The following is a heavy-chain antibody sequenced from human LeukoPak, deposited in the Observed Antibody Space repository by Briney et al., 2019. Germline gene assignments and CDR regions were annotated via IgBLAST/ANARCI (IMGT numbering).Heavy chain of an antibody. CDR3: AKLAKYFYGSEAYYFFEH. D-gene: IGHD3-10*01. CDR2: IKQDGSEK. J-gene: IGHJ4*02. V-gene: IGHV3-7*01. Sequence: GGSLRLSCAASGFTFSSYWMSWVRQAPGKGLEWVANIKQDGSEKYYVDSVKGRFTISRENAENSLYLQMNSLRVEDTAVYYCAKLAKYFYGSEAYYFFEHWGQGTPVTASS. CDR1: GFTFSSYW.